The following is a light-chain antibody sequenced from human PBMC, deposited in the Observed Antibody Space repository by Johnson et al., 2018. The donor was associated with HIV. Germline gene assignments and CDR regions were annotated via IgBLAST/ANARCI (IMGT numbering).Light chain of an antibody. J-gene: IGLJ1*01. V-gene: IGLV1-51*02. Sequence: QSVLTQPPSVSAAPGQRVTISCSGSSSNIGNNYVSWYQQLPGTAPKLLTYENNKRPSGFPDRFSGSKSGTSATLGITGLQTGDEADYYCGTWDSSLSAQVFGAGTKVTVL. CDR3: GTWDSSLSAQV. CDR1: SSNIGNNY. CDR2: ENN.